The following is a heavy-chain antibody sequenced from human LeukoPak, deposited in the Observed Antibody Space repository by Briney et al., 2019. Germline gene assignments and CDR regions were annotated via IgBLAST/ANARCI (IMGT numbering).Heavy chain of an antibody. CDR3: ARVTNYYDSSGSGYYFDY. D-gene: IGHD3-22*01. Sequence: GGSLRLSCAASGFTVSSNYMSWVRQAPGKGLEWVSVIYSGGSTYYADSVKGRFTISRHNSKNTLYLQMNGLRAEDTAVYYCARVTNYYDSSGSGYYFDYWGQGTLVTVSS. V-gene: IGHV3-53*04. CDR1: GFTVSSNY. J-gene: IGHJ4*02. CDR2: IYSGGST.